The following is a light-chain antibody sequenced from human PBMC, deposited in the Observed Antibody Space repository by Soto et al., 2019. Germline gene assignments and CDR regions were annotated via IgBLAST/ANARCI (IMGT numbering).Light chain of an antibody. CDR2: SNN. Sequence: QSVLTQPPSASGTPGQRVTISCSGSSSNIGSNTVNWYQQLPGTAPKLLIYSNNQRPSGVPDRFSGSKSGTSASLAISGLQSEDEADYYCAAWDDRLNRSEVVFGGGTKLTVL. J-gene: IGLJ2*01. CDR3: AAWDDRLNRSEVV. CDR1: SSNIGSNT. V-gene: IGLV1-44*01.